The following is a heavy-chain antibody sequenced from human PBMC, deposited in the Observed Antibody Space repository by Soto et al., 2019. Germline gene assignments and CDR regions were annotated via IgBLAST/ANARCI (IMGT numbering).Heavy chain of an antibody. CDR3: ARDTLSGDLGGGDY. CDR2: IIPILGIA. D-gene: IGHD7-27*01. CDR1: GGTFSSYT. Sequence: QVQLVQSGAEVKKPGSSVKVSCKASGGTFSSYTISWVRQAPGQGLEWMGRIIPILGIANYAQKFQGRVTITADKSTSTAYMGLSSLRSEDTAVYYCARDTLSGDLGGGDYWGQGTLVTVSS. J-gene: IGHJ4*02. V-gene: IGHV1-69*08.